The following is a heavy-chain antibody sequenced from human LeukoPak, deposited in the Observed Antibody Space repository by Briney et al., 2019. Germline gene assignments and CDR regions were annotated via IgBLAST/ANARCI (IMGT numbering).Heavy chain of an antibody. CDR2: IYYSGST. V-gene: IGHV4-59*08. J-gene: IGHJ2*01. CDR3: ATLGGYPWYFDL. Sequence: KTSETLSLTCTVSGGSISSYYWSWIRQPPGKGLEWIGYIYYSGSTNYNPSLKSRVTISVDTSKSQFSLELNSVTAADTAVYYCATLGGYPWYFDLWGRGTLVTVSS. D-gene: IGHD6-19*01. CDR1: GGSISSYY.